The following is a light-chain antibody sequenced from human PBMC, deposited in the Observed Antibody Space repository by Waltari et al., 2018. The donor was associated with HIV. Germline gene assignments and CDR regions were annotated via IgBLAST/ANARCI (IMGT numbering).Light chain of an antibody. CDR1: QSLLHSDGKTY. V-gene: IGKV2D-29*02. J-gene: IGKJ5*01. CDR3: MQSIQLPIT. Sequence: DIVMTQTPLSLSVTPGQPASISCKSSQSLLHSDGKTYLYWYLQQPGQSPQLLIYEVSYRFSGVPDRFGGSGSGTHFTLKIGRVEAEDVGVYYCMQSIQLPITFGQGTRLEIK. CDR2: EVS.